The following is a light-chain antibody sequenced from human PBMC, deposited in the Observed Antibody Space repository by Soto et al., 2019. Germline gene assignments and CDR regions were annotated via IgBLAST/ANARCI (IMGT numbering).Light chain of an antibody. CDR3: QQYNNWPLT. CDR2: GAS. V-gene: IGKV3-15*01. CDR1: QSVSIN. J-gene: IGKJ2*01. Sequence: EIVMTQSPATLSVSPGERATLSCRASQSVSINLAWYQQKPGQAPRLLIYGASTWATGIPARFSGSGSGTEFTLTISSLQSEDFAVYYCQQYNNWPLTFGEGTKLEIK.